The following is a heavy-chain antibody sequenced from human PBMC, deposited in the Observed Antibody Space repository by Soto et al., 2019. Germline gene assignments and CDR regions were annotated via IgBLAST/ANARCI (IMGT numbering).Heavy chain of an antibody. Sequence: QLQLQESGPGLVKPSETLSLTCTVSGGSISSRSYFWGWIRQPPGKGLEWVGSMYYSGTTYYNSSLKRRGSISADTSKNPLSQKLGSLTAADTAVYYWARRGERTILSLNWCDPWAQGTLVTVSS. D-gene: IGHD7-27*01. V-gene: IGHV4-39*01. CDR3: ARRGERTILSLNWCDP. CDR2: MYYSGTT. CDR1: GGSISSRSYF. J-gene: IGHJ5*02.